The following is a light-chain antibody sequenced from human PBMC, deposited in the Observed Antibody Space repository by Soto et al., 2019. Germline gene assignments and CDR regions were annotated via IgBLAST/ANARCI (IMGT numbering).Light chain of an antibody. CDR2: DAS. J-gene: IGKJ1*01. CDR1: QSISSN. Sequence: EMVMTQSPATLSVSPGERATLSCRTSQSISSNLAWYQQKPGQAPRLLIYDASTRATGIPARFSGSGSGTEFTLTISSLQSEDFAVYYCLQYNNWWTFGQGTKVEVK. V-gene: IGKV3-15*01. CDR3: LQYNNWWT.